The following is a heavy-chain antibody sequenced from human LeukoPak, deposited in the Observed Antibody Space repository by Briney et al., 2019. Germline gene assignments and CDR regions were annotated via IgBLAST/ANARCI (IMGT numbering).Heavy chain of an antibody. CDR2: IYTGGST. D-gene: IGHD3-22*01. J-gene: IGHJ3*02. CDR1: GFTVSSNY. Sequence: GWSLRLSCAASGFTVSSNYMSWVRQAPGRGLEWVPVIYTGGSTYYADSVKGRFTISRDNSKNTLYLQMNSLRAEDTAVYYCARDLGRYDSNQGPLDAFDIWGQGTMVTVSS. V-gene: IGHV3-53*01. CDR3: ARDLGRYDSNQGPLDAFDI.